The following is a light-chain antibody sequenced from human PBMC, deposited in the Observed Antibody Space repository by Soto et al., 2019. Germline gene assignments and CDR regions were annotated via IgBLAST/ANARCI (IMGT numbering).Light chain of an antibody. CDR1: QSVSSN. V-gene: IGKV3-15*01. Sequence: EIVMTQSPGTLSVSPGERATLSCRASQSVSSNLAWYQQKPGQAPRLLIYGASTRATGIPARFSGSGSGTEFTLTISSLQSEDFAVYYCQQYNNWPGKFGQGTKVDIK. CDR3: QQYNNWPGK. CDR2: GAS. J-gene: IGKJ1*01.